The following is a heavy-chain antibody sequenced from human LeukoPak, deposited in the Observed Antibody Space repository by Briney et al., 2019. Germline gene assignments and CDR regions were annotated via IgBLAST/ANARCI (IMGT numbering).Heavy chain of an antibody. CDR1: GGSFSGYY. CDR2: INHSGST. J-gene: IGHJ4*02. V-gene: IGHV4-34*01. Sequence: SETLSLTCAVYGGSFSGYYWSWIRQPPGKGLEWIGEINHSGSTNYNPSPKSRVTISVDTSKNQFSLKLSSVTAADTAVYYCASTVATGPSSGLDYWGQGTLVTVSS. D-gene: IGHD6-19*01. CDR3: ASTVATGPSSGLDY.